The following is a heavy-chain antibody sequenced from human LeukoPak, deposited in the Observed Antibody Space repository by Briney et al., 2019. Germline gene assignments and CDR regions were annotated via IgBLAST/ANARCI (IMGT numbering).Heavy chain of an antibody. J-gene: IGHJ4*02. Sequence: GGSLRLSCAASEFTVSSNYMNWVRQAPGKGLEWVSVISGSGDSTYYADSVRGRFTISRDNSKNTLNLQMNTLRAEDTAIYYCAKSRGSTWNDVFDYWGQGTLVTVSS. CDR2: ISGSGDST. V-gene: IGHV3-23*01. CDR1: EFTVSSNY. CDR3: AKSRGSTWNDVFDY. D-gene: IGHD1-1*01.